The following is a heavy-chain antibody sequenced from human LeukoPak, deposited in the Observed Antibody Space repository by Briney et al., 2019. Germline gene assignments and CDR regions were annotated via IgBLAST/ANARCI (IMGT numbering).Heavy chain of an antibody. Sequence: ASVKVSRKASGGTFSSYAISWVRQAPGQGLEWMGGIIPIFGTTNYAQKFQGRVTITADESTSTAYMELSSLRSEDTAVYYCARGAAAGTGSFDYWGQGTLVTVSS. CDR2: IIPIFGTT. CDR1: GGTFSSYA. CDR3: ARGAAAGTGSFDY. J-gene: IGHJ4*02. V-gene: IGHV1-69*13. D-gene: IGHD6-13*01.